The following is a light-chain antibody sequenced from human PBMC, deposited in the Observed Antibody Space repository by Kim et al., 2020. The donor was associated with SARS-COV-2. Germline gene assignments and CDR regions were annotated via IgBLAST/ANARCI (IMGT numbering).Light chain of an antibody. CDR1: SSDVGGDKY. CDR2: EVS. CDR3: SSYIRGSTNYV. J-gene: IGLJ1*01. V-gene: IGLV2-14*01. Sequence: SITISCTGTSSDVGGDKYVSWYQQHPGKAPKLGIYEVSNRPSGVSNRFSGSKSGNTASLTISGLQAEDEADYYCSSYIRGSTNYVFGTGTKVTVL.